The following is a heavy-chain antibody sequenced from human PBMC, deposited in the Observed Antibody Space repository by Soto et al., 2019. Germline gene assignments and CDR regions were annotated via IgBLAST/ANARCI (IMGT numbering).Heavy chain of an antibody. Sequence: SETLSLTCAVSGGSISGSHWWTWVRQSPGKGLEWIGEIHHGGSTTYNPSFKSRVTMSVDPSNNQFSLRLNSVTAADTAVYFCARLDLSLTHYFDYWGRGTLVTVSS. CDR3: ARLDLSLTHYFDY. V-gene: IGHV4-4*02. CDR2: IHHGGST. CDR1: GGSISGSHW. D-gene: IGHD2-21*01. J-gene: IGHJ4*02.